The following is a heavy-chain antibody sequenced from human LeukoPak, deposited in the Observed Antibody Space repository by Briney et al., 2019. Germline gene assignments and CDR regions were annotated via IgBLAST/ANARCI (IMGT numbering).Heavy chain of an antibody. J-gene: IGHJ4*02. CDR2: LSETGDTT. CDR1: GFSFSDHA. CDR3: AKQWLVGI. Sequence: GGSLRLPCAASGFSFSDHAMNWVRQAPGKGLEWVSSLSETGDTTDYADSVKGRFTISRHNSKNTLYLQMNSLRPDDTAVYYCAKQWLVGIWGQGTLVTVSS. D-gene: IGHD6-19*01. V-gene: IGHV3-23*01.